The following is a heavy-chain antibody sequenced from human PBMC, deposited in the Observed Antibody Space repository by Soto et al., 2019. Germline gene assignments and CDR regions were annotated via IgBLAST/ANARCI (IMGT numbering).Heavy chain of an antibody. CDR3: AADDAHGDYADYYYYGMDV. D-gene: IGHD4-17*01. J-gene: IGHJ6*02. Sequence: ASVKVSCKASGFTFTSSAVQWVRQARGQRLEWIGWIVVGSGNTNYAQKFQERVTITRDMSTSTAYMELSSLRSEDTAVYYCAADDAHGDYADYYYYGMDVWGQGTTVTVSS. CDR1: GFTFTSSA. CDR2: IVVGSGNT. V-gene: IGHV1-58*01.